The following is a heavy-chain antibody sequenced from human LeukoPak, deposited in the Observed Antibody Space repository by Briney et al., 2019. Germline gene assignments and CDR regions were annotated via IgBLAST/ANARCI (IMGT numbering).Heavy chain of an antibody. J-gene: IGHJ4*02. CDR3: ARLPSYSSNPQFDY. CDR1: GGSISSSSYY. CDR2: IYYSGST. Sequence: SETLSLTCTVSGGSISSSSYYWCWIRQSPGKGLEWIGSIYYSGSTYYNPSLKSRVTISVDTSKNQFSLKLSSVTAADTAVYYCARLPSYSSNPQFDYWGQGTLVTVSS. D-gene: IGHD6-13*01. V-gene: IGHV4-39*01.